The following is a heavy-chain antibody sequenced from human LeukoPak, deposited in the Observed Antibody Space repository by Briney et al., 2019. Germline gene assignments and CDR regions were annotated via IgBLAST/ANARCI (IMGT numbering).Heavy chain of an antibody. V-gene: IGHV4-34*01. D-gene: IGHD2-2*01. Sequence: PSETLSLTCAVYGGSFSGYYWSWIRQPPGKGLEWFGEINHSESTNYNPSLRSRVTISVDTSKNQFSLKLSSVTAADTAVYYCASCSSALDAFDIWGQGTMVTVSS. CDR1: GGSFSGYY. CDR2: INHSEST. CDR3: ASCSSALDAFDI. J-gene: IGHJ3*02.